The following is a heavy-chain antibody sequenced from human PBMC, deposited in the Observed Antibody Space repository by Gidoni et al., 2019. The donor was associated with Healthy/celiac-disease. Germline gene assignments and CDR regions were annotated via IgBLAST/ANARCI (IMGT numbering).Heavy chain of an antibody. D-gene: IGHD2-2*01. CDR3: ARAVLAAPLIVVVPAAIDHWFDP. V-gene: IGHV1-69*01. J-gene: IGHJ5*02. CDR1: GGTFSSYA. CDR2: IIPIFGTA. Sequence: QVQLVQSGAEVKKPGSSVKVSCKASGGTFSSYAISWVRQAPGQGLEWMGGIIPIFGTANYAQKFQGRVTITADESTSTAYMELSSLRSEDTAVYYCARAVLAAPLIVVVPAAIDHWFDPWGQGTLVTVSS.